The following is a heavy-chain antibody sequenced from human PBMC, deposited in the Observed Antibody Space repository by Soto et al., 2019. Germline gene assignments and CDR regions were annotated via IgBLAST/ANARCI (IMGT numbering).Heavy chain of an antibody. D-gene: IGHD6-19*01. J-gene: IGHJ4*02. CDR1: GFSFSDHY. CDR2: ISSSSTYT. V-gene: IGHV3-11*05. Sequence: QVQLVESGGGLVKPGGSLRLSCAASGFSFSDHYMSWIRQAPGKGLEWVSYISSSSTYTNYVDSVKGRFTISRDNAKNSLYLQVHSLRAEDTAVYYCARGGIAVAGTVDYWGQGTLVTVSS. CDR3: ARGGIAVAGTVDY.